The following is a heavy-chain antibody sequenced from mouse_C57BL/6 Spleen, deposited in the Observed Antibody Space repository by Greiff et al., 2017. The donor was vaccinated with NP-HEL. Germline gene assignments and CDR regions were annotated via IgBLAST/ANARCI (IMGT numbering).Heavy chain of an antibody. CDR3: ARRRDYYAMDY. J-gene: IGHJ4*01. V-gene: IGHV5-6*02. Sequence: DVMLVESGGDLVKPGGSLKLSCAASGFTFSSYGMSWVRQTPDKRLEWVATISSGGSYTYNPDSVKGRFTISRDNAKNTLYLQMSSLKSEDTAMYYCARRRDYYAMDYWGQGTSVTVSS. CDR1: GFTFSSYG. CDR2: ISSGGSYT.